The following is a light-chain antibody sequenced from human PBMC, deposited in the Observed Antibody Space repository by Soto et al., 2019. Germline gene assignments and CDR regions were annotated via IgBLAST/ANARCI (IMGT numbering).Light chain of an antibody. CDR3: HHYET. V-gene: IGKV3-20*01. Sequence: EIVLTQSPGTLTLSPGERATLSCRASQIVSSYLAWYQQKPGQAPRLLMYGASIRAAGVPDRFSGSGSGTEFTLTISRLEPEDFTVYYCHHYETFGQGTKVDI. J-gene: IGKJ1*01. CDR2: GAS. CDR1: QIVSSY.